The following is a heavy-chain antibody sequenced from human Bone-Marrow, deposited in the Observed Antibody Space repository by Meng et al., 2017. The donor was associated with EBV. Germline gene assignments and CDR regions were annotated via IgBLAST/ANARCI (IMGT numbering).Heavy chain of an antibody. Sequence: QVQLVQSGAEVXXXXXXVKXPXXXSGDTFTPFVIIWVRQAPGQGLEWMGWISAYNGNTNYAQKLQGRVTMTTDTSTSTAYMELRSLRSDDTAVYYCARYGYETGIAVAGFDYWGQGTLVTVSS. CDR1: GDTFTPFV. CDR3: ARYGYETGIAVAGFDY. CDR2: ISAYNGNT. V-gene: IGHV1-18*01. J-gene: IGHJ4*02. D-gene: IGHD6-19*01.